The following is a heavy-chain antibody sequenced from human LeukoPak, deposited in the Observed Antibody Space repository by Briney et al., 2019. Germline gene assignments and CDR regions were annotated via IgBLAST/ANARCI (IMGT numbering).Heavy chain of an antibody. CDR1: GFTFSSYA. V-gene: IGHV3-23*01. J-gene: IGHJ5*02. CDR2: ISGSGGST. Sequence: GGSLRLSCAASGFTFSSYAMSWVRQAPGKGQELVSAISGSGGSTYYADSVKGRFTISRDNSKNTLYLQMNSLRAEDTAVYYCARRLLWSGWFDPWGQGTLVTVSS. CDR3: ARRLLWSGWFDP. D-gene: IGHD3-10*01.